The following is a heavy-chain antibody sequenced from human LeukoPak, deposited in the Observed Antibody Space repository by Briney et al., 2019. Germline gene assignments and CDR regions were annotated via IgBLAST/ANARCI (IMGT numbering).Heavy chain of an antibody. V-gene: IGHV4-61*02. Sequence: SETLSLTCTVSGGSISSGSYYWSWIRQPAGKGLEWIGRIYTSGSTNYNPSLKSRVTISVDTSKNQFSLKLSSVTAADTAVYYCARATTPDMAAAGTFDYWGQGTLVTVSS. CDR1: GGSISSGSYY. D-gene: IGHD6-13*01. CDR2: IYTSGST. CDR3: ARATTPDMAAAGTFDY. J-gene: IGHJ4*02.